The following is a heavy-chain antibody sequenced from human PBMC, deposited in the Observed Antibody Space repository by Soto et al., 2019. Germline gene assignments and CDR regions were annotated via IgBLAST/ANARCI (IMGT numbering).Heavy chain of an antibody. V-gene: IGHV4-39*01. CDR2: IYYSGSA. CDR1: GGSISSSSYY. J-gene: IGHJ3*02. CDR3: ARQGSRAFDI. Sequence: PSETLSLTCTVSGGSISSSSYYWGWIRQPPGRGLEWMANIYYSGSAYYNPSLKSRVSTSVDTSKKQFSLKLRSVTAADTAVYYCARQGSRAFDIWGQGTMVTVSS. D-gene: IGHD2-15*01.